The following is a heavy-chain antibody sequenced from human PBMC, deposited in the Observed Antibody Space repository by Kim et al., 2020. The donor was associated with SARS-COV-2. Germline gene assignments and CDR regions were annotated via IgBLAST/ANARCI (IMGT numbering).Heavy chain of an antibody. Sequence: GGSLRLSCAASGFTFSSYAMNWVRQAPGKGLEWVAVISYDGSNKYYADSVKGRFTISRDNSKNTLYLQMNSLRAEDTAVYYCARWFQFLAVAGTRIINYFDYWGQGTLVTVSS. D-gene: IGHD6-19*01. CDR2: ISYDGSNK. CDR3: ARWFQFLAVAGTRIINYFDY. CDR1: GFTFSSYA. J-gene: IGHJ4*02. V-gene: IGHV3-30*04.